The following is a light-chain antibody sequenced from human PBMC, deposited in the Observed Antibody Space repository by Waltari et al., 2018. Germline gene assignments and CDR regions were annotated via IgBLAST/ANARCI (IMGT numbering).Light chain of an antibody. CDR2: GAS. J-gene: IGKJ1*01. CDR3: QQYNGWRT. Sequence: IPLTQSPATLSASPGERATLSCRASRGVGTNLAWYQQKRGQAPRLRIYGASFRATGTPDRFTGSGSGTDFTLTISSLQSEDFALYFCQQYNGWRTFGQGTTVDMK. V-gene: IGKV3-15*01. CDR1: RGVGTN.